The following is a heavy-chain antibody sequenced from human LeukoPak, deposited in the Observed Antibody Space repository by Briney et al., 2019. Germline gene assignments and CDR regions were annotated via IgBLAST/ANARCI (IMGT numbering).Heavy chain of an antibody. CDR1: VFTFSSYS. CDR3: AREAPRTVTPDY. Sequence: GGSLRLSCAASVFTFSSYSMNWVRQAPGKGLEWVSSISSSSSYIYYADSVKGRFTISRDNAKNSLYLQMNSLRAEDTAVYYCAREAPRTVTPDYWGQGTLVTVPS. V-gene: IGHV3-21*01. J-gene: IGHJ4*02. D-gene: IGHD4-17*01. CDR2: ISSSSSYI.